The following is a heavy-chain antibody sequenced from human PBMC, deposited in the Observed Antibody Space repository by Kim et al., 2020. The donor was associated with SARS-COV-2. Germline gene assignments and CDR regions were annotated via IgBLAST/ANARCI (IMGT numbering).Heavy chain of an antibody. CDR2: INWNGGST. CDR3: ARDRTVTTYYYYGMDV. D-gene: IGHD4-17*01. V-gene: IGHV3-20*04. CDR1: GFTFDDYG. Sequence: GGSLRLSCAASGFTFDDYGMSWVRQAPGKGLEWVSGINWNGGSTGYADSVKGRFTISRDNAKNSLYLQMNSLRAEDTALYYCARDRTVTTYYYYGMDVWGQGTTVTVSS. J-gene: IGHJ6*02.